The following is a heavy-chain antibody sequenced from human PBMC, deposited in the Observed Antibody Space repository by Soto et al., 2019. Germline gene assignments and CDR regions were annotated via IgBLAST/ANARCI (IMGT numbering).Heavy chain of an antibody. CDR2: IIPIFGTA. CDR1: GGTFSSYA. CDR3: ASSVGATDYFDY. D-gene: IGHD1-26*01. J-gene: IGHJ4*02. Sequence: SVKVSCKASGGTFSSYAISWVRQAPGQGLEWMGGIIPIFGTANYAQKFQGRVTITADESTSTAYMELGSLRSEDTAVYYCASSVGATDYFDYWGEGTLVTVSS. V-gene: IGHV1-69*13.